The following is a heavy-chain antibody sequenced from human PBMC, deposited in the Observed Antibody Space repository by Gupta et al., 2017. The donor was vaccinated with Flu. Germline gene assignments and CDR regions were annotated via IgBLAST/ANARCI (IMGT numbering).Heavy chain of an antibody. CDR1: GYTFTGYY. Sequence: QVQLVQSGAEVKKPGASVKVSCKASGYTFTGYYMHWVRQAPGQGLEWMGWINPKSGGKNYAQKGQGRVTMTRDTSISTAYMELRRMRSEDTAVYYCARGPSGVVPAAFDDGGHGTMVTVSS. J-gene: IGHJ4*01. D-gene: IGHD2-2*01. V-gene: IGHV1-2*02. CDR2: INPKSGGK. CDR3: ARGPSGVVPAAFDD.